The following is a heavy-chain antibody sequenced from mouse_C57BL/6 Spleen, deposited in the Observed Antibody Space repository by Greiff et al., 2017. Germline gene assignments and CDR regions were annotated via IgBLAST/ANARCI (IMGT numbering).Heavy chain of an antibody. J-gene: IGHJ4*01. CDR2: INPSSGYT. D-gene: IGHD1-1*01. Sequence: QVQLKQSGAELAKPGASVKLSCKASGYTFISYWMHWVKQRPGKGLEWIGYINPSSGYTKYNQKFKDKATLTADKSSSTAYMQLSSLTYEDSAVYYCARYPYYYGSSPKNYWGQGTSVAVSS. CDR3: ARYPYYYGSSPKNY. V-gene: IGHV1-7*01. CDR1: GYTFISYW.